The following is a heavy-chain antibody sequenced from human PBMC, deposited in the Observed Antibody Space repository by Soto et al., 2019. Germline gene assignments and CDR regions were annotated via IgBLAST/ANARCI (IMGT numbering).Heavy chain of an antibody. D-gene: IGHD5-18*01. CDR2: IIPILGIA. CDR3: ARAGDGYSRLDY. CDR1: GGTFSSYT. V-gene: IGHV1-69*02. Sequence: QVQLVQSGAEVKKPGSSGKVSCKASGGTFSSYTISWVRQAPGQGLEWMGRIIPILGIATYEQKFQGRVTITADKSTSTAYMELSSLRSEDTAVYYCARAGDGYSRLDYWGQGTLVTVSS. J-gene: IGHJ4*02.